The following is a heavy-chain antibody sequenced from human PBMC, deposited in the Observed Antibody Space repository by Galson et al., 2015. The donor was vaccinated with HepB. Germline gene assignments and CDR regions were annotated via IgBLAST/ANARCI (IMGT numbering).Heavy chain of an antibody. V-gene: IGHV3-64*01. Sequence: SLRLSCAASGFTFSNYAMHWVRQAPGKGPEYVSALTGNGGTTHYANSVKGRFTISGDISRNTMYLQTDSLRPEDMAVYYCAKERESSGYFGYFELWGRGTPVIVSS. CDR3: AKERESSGYFGYFEL. CDR1: GFTFSNYA. D-gene: IGHD3-22*01. J-gene: IGHJ2*01. CDR2: LTGNGGTT.